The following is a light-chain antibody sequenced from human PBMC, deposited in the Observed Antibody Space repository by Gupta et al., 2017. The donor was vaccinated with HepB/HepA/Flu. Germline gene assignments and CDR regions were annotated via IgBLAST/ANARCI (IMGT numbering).Light chain of an antibody. CDR3: AAWDDSLNGMV. Sequence: QSVLTQPPSVSEAPRQRVTISCSGSAFNIGNNAVNWYQQFPGKAPKLLIYYDNLLPSGVSDRFSGSKSGTSASLAISGLQSEDEADYYCAAWDDSLNGMVFGGGTKVTVL. CDR1: AFNIGNNA. CDR2: YDN. J-gene: IGLJ2*01. V-gene: IGLV1-36*01.